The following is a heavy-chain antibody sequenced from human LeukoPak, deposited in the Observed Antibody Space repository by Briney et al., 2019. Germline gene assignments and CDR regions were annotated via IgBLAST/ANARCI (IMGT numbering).Heavy chain of an antibody. CDR1: GGPIRSGGYS. CDR3: ARGYYYDSSGYWVRAFDI. Sequence: SETLSLTCAVSGGPIRSGGYSWSWIRQPPGKGLEWIGCIYHSGSTNYNPSLKSRVTISVDRSKNQFSLILSSVTAADTAAYFCARGYYYDSSGYWVRAFDIWGQGTMVTVS. D-gene: IGHD3-22*01. CDR2: IYHSGST. V-gene: IGHV4-30-2*01. J-gene: IGHJ3*02.